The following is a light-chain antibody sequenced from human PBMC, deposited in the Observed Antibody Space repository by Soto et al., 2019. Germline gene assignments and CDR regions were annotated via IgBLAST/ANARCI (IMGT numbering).Light chain of an antibody. CDR1: SSDVGGYNY. V-gene: IGLV2-14*01. CDR2: EDS. CDR3: SSYTSSSTVV. Sequence: QSALTQPASVSGSPGQSITISCTGTSSDVGGYNYVSWYQQHPGKAPKLMIYEDSNRPSGVSNRFSGSKSGNTASLTISRLPAEDEADYYCSSYTSSSTVVFGGGTKLTVL. J-gene: IGLJ2*01.